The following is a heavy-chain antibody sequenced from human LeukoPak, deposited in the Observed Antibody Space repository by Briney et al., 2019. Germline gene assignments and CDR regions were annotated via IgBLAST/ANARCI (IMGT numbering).Heavy chain of an antibody. Sequence: ASVKVSCKASGYTFTSYYMHWVRQAPGQGLEWMGLINPTGGSTGYAQKFQGRVTMTRDMSTSTDYMQLSSLRSEDTAIYYCARDNSVGDNAWWFDPWGQGTLVTVSS. D-gene: IGHD1-26*01. J-gene: IGHJ5*02. V-gene: IGHV1-46*01. CDR2: INPTGGST. CDR3: ARDNSVGDNAWWFDP. CDR1: GYTFTSYY.